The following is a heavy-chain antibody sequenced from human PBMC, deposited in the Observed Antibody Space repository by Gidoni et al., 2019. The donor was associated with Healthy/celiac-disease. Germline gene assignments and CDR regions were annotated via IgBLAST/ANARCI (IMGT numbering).Heavy chain of an antibody. CDR2: IYYSGST. CDR3: ARADCGGDCYSGYYYGMDV. V-gene: IGHV4-30-4*01. J-gene: IGHJ6*02. CDR1: GGSISSGDYY. D-gene: IGHD2-21*02. Sequence: QVQLQESGPGLVKPSQTLSLTCTVSGGSISSGDYYWSWIRQPPGKGLEWIGYIYYSGSTYYNPSLKSRVTISVDTSKNQFSLKLSSVTAADTAVYYCARADCGGDCYSGYYYGMDVWGQGTTVTVSS.